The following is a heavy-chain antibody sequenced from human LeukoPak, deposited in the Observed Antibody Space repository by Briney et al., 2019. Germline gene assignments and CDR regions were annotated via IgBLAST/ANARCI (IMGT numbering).Heavy chain of an antibody. CDR1: GFTFGDYG. V-gene: IGHV3-20*04. Sequence: PGGSLRLSCAASGFTFGDYGMTWVRQAPGKGLEWVASINWNGGKTGYADSVKGRFTISRDNAKNSLYLQLNSLRAEDTALYYCAREGEKTYYDFWTTYHIGYWGQGTLVTVSS. CDR2: INWNGGKT. CDR3: AREGEKTYYDFWTTYHIGY. J-gene: IGHJ4*02. D-gene: IGHD3/OR15-3a*01.